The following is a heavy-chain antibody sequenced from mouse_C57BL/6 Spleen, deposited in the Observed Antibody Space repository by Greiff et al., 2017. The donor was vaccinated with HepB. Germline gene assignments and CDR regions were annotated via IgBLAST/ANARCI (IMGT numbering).Heavy chain of an antibody. CDR1: GFTFSDYG. CDR2: ISSGSSTI. CDR3: ARDYDYDENYFDY. V-gene: IGHV5-17*01. J-gene: IGHJ2*01. Sequence: DVKLVESGGGLVKPGGSLKLSCAASGFTFSDYGMHWVRQAPEKGLEWVAYISSGSSTIYYADTVKGRFTISRDNAKNTLFLQMTSLRSEDTAMYYCARDYDYDENYFDYWGQGTTLTVSS. D-gene: IGHD2-4*01.